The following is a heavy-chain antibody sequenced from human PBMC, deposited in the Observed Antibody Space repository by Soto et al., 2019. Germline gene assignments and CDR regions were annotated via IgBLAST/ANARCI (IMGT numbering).Heavy chain of an antibody. J-gene: IGHJ4*02. D-gene: IGHD5-12*01. CDR1: GGSISSYY. Sequence: RSLTCTVSGGSISSYYWSWIRQPAGKGLEWIGRIYTSGSTNYNPSPKSRVTMSVDTSKNQFSLKLSSVTAADTAVYYCAREFIVATTRWFDYWGQGTLVTVYS. CDR3: AREFIVATTRWFDY. CDR2: IYTSGST. V-gene: IGHV4-4*07.